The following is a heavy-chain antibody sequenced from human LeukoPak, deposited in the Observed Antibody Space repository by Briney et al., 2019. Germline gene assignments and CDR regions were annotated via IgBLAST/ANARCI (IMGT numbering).Heavy chain of an antibody. CDR1: GGSFSSYY. J-gene: IGHJ4*02. V-gene: IGHV4-34*01. CDR2: INHSGST. D-gene: IGHD4-23*01. Sequence: SETLSLTCAVYGGSFSSYYWSWIRQPPGKGLEWIGEINHSGSTNYNPSLKSRVTISVDTSKNQFSLKLSSVTAADTAVYYCARGISTVVTHTFDYWGQGTLVTVSS. CDR3: ARGISTVVTHTFDY.